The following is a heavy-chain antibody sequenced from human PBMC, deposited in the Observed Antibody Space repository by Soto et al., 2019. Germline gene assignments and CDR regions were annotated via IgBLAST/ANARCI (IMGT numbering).Heavy chain of an antibody. D-gene: IGHD6-19*01. J-gene: IGHJ4*02. CDR2: IWYDGSNK. CDR3: ARTVAVAGTNFDY. CDR1: GFTFSSYG. V-gene: IGHV3-33*01. Sequence: QVQLVESGGGVVQPGRSLRLSCAASGFTFSSYGMHWVRQAPGKGLEWVAVIWYDGSNKYYADSVKGRFTISRDNSKNTLYLQMNSLRAEDTAVYYCARTVAVAGTNFDYWGQGTLVTVSS.